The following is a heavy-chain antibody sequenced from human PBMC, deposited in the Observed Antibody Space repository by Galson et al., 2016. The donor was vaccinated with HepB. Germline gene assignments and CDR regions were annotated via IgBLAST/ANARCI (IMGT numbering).Heavy chain of an antibody. V-gene: IGHV1-18*01. D-gene: IGHD7-27*01. CDR3: VRGGLGV. CDR1: GYTFIYYG. CDR2: ISTYNGNT. Sequence: SVKVSCKASGYTFIYYGISWVRQAPGQGLEWMGWISTYNGNTKYAQKLQDRLTMTTDTPTSTAYMELRSLRYDDTAVYYCVRGGLGVWGQGTTVTVSS. J-gene: IGHJ6*02.